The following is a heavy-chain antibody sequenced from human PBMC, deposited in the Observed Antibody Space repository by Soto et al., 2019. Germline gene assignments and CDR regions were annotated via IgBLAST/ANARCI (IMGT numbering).Heavy chain of an antibody. D-gene: IGHD1-1*01. CDR2: INSDGSTT. V-gene: IGHV3-74*01. Sequence: EVQLVESGGGLVQRGGSLRLSCAASGFTFXRHWMYWVRQVPGKGLVWVSSINSDGSTTRHADSVKGRFTISRDNAKNTLYLQINSLRDEDTALYYCARDISNGYNSYWGQGTLVTVSS. J-gene: IGHJ4*02. CDR3: ARDISNGYNSY. CDR1: GFTFXRHW.